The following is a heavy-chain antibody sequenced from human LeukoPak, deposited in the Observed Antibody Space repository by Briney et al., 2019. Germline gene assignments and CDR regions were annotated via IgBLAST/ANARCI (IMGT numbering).Heavy chain of an antibody. V-gene: IGHV1-69*13. D-gene: IGHD3-3*01. J-gene: IGHJ6*02. CDR1: GGTFSSYA. CDR2: IIPIFGTA. Sequence: SVKVSCKASGGTFSSYAISWVRQAPGQGLEWMGGIIPIFGTANYAQKFQGRVTITADESTSTAYMELSSLRSEDTAVYYCARDTYDFWSGYYTHYYYGMDVWGQETTVTVSS. CDR3: ARDTYDFWSGYYTHYYYGMDV.